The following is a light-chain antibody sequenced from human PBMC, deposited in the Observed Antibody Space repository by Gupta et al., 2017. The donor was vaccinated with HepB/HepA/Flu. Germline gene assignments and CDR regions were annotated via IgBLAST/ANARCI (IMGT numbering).Light chain of an antibody. CDR2: DAS. V-gene: IGKV1-39*01. Sequence: MNPSSSSLSASVGDRVTITCRASQSISSDLNWYQQTPGKAPKGLIYDASTLQSGVPSRFSGRGSGTDFTLTISSLHPEDFASYYCQQNNNCPRTFGLGTKVEI. CDR3: QQNNNCPRT. CDR1: QSISSD. J-gene: IGKJ2*02.